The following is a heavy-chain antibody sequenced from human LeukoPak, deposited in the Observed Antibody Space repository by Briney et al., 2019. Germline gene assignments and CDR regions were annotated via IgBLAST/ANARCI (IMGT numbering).Heavy chain of an antibody. V-gene: IGHV3-23*01. Sequence: GGSLRLSCAASGFTFSSYAMSWVRQAPGKGLEWVSAISGSGGSTYYADSVEGRFTISRDNSKNTLYLKMNSLRAEDTAVYYCAKVFRGSGSHGDYWGQGTLVTVSS. CDR1: GFTFSSYA. J-gene: IGHJ4*02. D-gene: IGHD3-10*01. CDR2: ISGSGGST. CDR3: AKVFRGSGSHGDY.